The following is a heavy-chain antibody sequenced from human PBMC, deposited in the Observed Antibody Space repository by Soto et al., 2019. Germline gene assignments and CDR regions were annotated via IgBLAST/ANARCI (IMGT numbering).Heavy chain of an antibody. CDR2: INHSGST. CDR3: ARVGAYSSSWRYYYYYMDV. J-gene: IGHJ6*03. D-gene: IGHD6-13*01. V-gene: IGHV4-34*01. CDR1: GGSFSGYY. Sequence: QVQLQQWGAGLLKPSETLSLTCAVYGGSFSGYYWSWIRQPPGKGLEWIGEINHSGSTNYNPSLKSRVTISVDTSKNQFSLKLSSVTAADTAVYYCARVGAYSSSWRYYYYYMDVWGKGTTVTVSS.